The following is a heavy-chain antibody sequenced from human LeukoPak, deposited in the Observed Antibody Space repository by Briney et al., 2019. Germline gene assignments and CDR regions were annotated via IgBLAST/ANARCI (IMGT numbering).Heavy chain of an antibody. J-gene: IGHJ2*01. D-gene: IGHD6-19*01. CDR3: AKVAGSRYFDI. V-gene: IGHV4-4*07. CDR2: FYSSGST. Sequence: SETLSLTCTVSGGSVCTYYWSWIRQPAGKGLEWIGRFYSSGSTSYNPSLKSRVSMSIDTSKNQFSLNLTSVTAADTAVYYCAKVAGSRYFDIWGRGTLVTVSS. CDR1: GGSVCTYY.